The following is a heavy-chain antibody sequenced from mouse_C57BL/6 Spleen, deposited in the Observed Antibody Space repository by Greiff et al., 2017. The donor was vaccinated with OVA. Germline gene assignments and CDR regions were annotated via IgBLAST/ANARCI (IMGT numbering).Heavy chain of an antibody. J-gene: IGHJ2*01. CDR2: IYPGDGDT. V-gene: IGHV1-82*01. CDR1: GYAFSSSW. Sequence: QVQLKESGPELVKPGASVKISCKASGYAFSSSWMNWVKQRPGKGLEWIGRIYPGDGDTNYNGKFKGKATLTADKSSSTAYMQLSSRTSEDSAVYFCARSKYGSSYSYYFDYWGQGTTLTVSS. CDR3: ARSKYGSSYSYYFDY. D-gene: IGHD1-1*01.